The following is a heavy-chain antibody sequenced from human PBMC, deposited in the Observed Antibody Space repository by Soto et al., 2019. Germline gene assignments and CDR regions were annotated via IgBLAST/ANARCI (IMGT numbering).Heavy chain of an antibody. Sequence: NLSETLSLTCAVYGGSFSGYYWSWIRQPPGKGLEWIGEINHSGSTNYNPSLKSRVTISVDTSKNQFSLKLSPVTAADTAVYYCARACPSSITIFGVVTLVYYMDVWGNGTTVTVSS. V-gene: IGHV4-34*01. J-gene: IGHJ6*03. CDR2: INHSGST. CDR1: GGSFSGYY. CDR3: ARACPSSITIFGVVTLVYYMDV. D-gene: IGHD3-3*01.